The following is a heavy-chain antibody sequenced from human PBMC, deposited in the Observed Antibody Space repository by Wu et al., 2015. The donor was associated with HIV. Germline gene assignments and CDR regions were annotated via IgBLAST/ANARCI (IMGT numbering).Heavy chain of an antibody. CDR1: GGTFSSYA. CDR2: IIPIFGTA. J-gene: IGHJ6*02. CDR3: ARDKLGTASYYYYGMDV. Sequence: QVQLVQSGAEVKKPGSSVKVSCKASGGTFSSYAISWVRQAPGQGLEWMGGIIPIFGTANYAQKFQGRVTITTDESTSTAYMELSSLRSEDTAVYYCARDKLGTASYYYYGMDVWGQGTTVTVSS. V-gene: IGHV1-69*05. D-gene: IGHD7-27*01.